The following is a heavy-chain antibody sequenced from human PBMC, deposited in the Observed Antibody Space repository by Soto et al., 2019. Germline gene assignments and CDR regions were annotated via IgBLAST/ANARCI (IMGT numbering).Heavy chain of an antibody. CDR3: AHIGDEMGALAGMDV. CDR1: GFSLNSGGVG. Sequence: QITLKETGPTLVKPTQTLTLTCTFSGFSLNSGGVGVGWVRQPPGKALEWLALIYWDDAKRISPSLKSRLTITKDTSKNQVVLTMTNMDPIDTATYYCAHIGDEMGALAGMDVWGQGTTVTVSS. J-gene: IGHJ6*02. D-gene: IGHD3-16*01. V-gene: IGHV2-5*02. CDR2: IYWDDAK.